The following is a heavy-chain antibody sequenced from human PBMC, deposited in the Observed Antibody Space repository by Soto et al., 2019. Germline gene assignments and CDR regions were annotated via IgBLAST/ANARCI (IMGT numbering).Heavy chain of an antibody. J-gene: IGHJ4*02. V-gene: IGHV1-8*01. Sequence: QVQLVQSGAEVKKPGASVKVSCKASGYTFTSYDMNWVRQATGQGLEWMGWMNPNSGNTGYAQKFQGRVTMTRNTSISTAYMELSSLRSEDTAVYYCARGTIAVAGTRKKTTHFDYWGQGTLVTVSS. CDR2: MNPNSGNT. CDR3: ARGTIAVAGTRKKTTHFDY. CDR1: GYTFTSYD. D-gene: IGHD6-19*01.